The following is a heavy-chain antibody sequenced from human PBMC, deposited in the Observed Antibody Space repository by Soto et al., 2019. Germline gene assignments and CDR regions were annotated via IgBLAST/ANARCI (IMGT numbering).Heavy chain of an antibody. Sequence: QVQLVQSGAEVTKPGSSVTVSCKASAGTFHNYAIAWVRQAPGQVLEWMGGITPFFGSPKYSQKFQNRVTITVEESTSTSYMNLTGLRSDDTDVYYCTRAIVPRFNCFEHWGQGTLV. CDR1: AGTFHNYA. CDR3: TRAIVPRFNCFEH. J-gene: IGHJ5*02. D-gene: IGHD1-26*01. CDR2: ITPFFGSP. V-gene: IGHV1-69*01.